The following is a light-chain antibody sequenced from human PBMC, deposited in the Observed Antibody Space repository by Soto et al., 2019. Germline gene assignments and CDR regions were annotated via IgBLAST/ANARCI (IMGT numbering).Light chain of an antibody. Sequence: QSVLTQPPSVSGAPGQWVTISCTGSSSNIGAGYDVHWYQQLPGTAPKLLMYGNSNRPSGVPDRFSGSKSGTSASLAITGLQAEDEADYYCQSYDSSLSGSEVFGTGTKVTVL. CDR2: GNS. CDR1: SSNIGAGYD. V-gene: IGLV1-40*01. J-gene: IGLJ1*01. CDR3: QSYDSSLSGSEV.